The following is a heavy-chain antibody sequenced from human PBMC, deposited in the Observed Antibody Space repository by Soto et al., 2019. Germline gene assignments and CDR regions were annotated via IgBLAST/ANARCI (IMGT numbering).Heavy chain of an antibody. J-gene: IGHJ6*01. D-gene: IGHD2-2*02. Sequence: VKLSRKASGGTLSGYPIGRRRQTPRQGLAWMGGIIPIFGTANYAQKFQGRVTITADESTSTAYMELSSLRSEDTAVYYCARAATAIRGSRYGMAVWGQGTTVTVSS. V-gene: IGHV1-69*13. CDR3: ARAATAIRGSRYGMAV. CDR2: IIPIFGTA. CDR1: GGTLSGYP.